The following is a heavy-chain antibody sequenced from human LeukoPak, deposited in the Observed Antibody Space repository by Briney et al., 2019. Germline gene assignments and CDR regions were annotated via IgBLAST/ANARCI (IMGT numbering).Heavy chain of an antibody. CDR2: IYYSGST. CDR1: GGSISSSNYY. V-gene: IGHV4-39*07. J-gene: IGHJ6*02. CDR3: ARVSHHKKADMDV. Sequence: PSETLSLTCTVSGGSISSSNYYWGWIRQPPGKGLEWIGSIYYSGSTYYNPSLKSRVTISVDTSKNQFSLTLSSVTAADTAVYYCARVSHHKKADMDVWGQGTTVTVSS.